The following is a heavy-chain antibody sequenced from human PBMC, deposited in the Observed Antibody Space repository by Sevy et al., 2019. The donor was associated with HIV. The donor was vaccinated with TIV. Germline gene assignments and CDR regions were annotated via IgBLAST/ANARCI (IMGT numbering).Heavy chain of an antibody. J-gene: IGHJ6*02. V-gene: IGHV4-59*01. CDR2: IYYSGST. D-gene: IGHD2-2*02. CDR1: GGSITTYY. Sequence: SETLSLTCTVSGGSITTYYWSWIRQPPGKGLEWIGYIYYSGSTNYNPSLKSRVTISVDTSKNQFSLRLSSVTAADTAVYYCARDSAYMSVRGLDVWGQGTTVTVSS. CDR3: ARDSAYMSVRGLDV.